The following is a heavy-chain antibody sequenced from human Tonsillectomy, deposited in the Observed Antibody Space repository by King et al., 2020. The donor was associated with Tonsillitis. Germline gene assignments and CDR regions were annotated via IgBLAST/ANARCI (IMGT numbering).Heavy chain of an antibody. CDR2: INWNGGST. CDR1: GFNFDDYG. V-gene: IGHV3-20*04. J-gene: IGHJ6*03. Sequence: VQLVESGGGVVRPGGSLRLSCAASGFNFDDYGMSWVRQAPGKGLEWVSGINWNGGSTGYADSVKGRFTISRDNTKNSLYLQMTSLRAEDTALYYCGRESGDLYYYQYTDGWGKGTTVTVSS. CDR3: GRESGDLYYYQYTDG.